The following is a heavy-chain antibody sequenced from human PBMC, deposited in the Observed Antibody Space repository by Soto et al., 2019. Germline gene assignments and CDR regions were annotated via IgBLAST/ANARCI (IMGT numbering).Heavy chain of an antibody. Sequence: GPPVKVSCKASGYTFTGYYMHWVRQAPGQGLEWMGWINPNSGGTNYAQKFRGWVTMTRDTSISTAYMELSRLRSDDTAVYYCARAPSYYYDSSGYYSAAFDIWGQGTMVTV. V-gene: IGHV1-2*04. CDR3: ARAPSYYYDSSGYYSAAFDI. CDR1: GYTFTGYY. D-gene: IGHD3-22*01. J-gene: IGHJ3*02. CDR2: INPNSGGT.